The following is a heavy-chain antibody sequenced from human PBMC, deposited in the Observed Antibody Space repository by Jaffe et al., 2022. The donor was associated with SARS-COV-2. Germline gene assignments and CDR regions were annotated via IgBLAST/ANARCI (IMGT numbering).Heavy chain of an antibody. CDR3: ASMRYYDSSGYPQWHFDY. CDR2: IYYSGST. CDR1: GGSISSSSYY. D-gene: IGHD3-22*01. Sequence: QLQLQESGPGLVKPSETLSLTCTVSGGSISSSSYYWGWIRQPPGKGLEWIGSIYYSGSTYYNPSLKSRVTISVDTSKNQFSLKLSSVTAADTAVYYCASMRYYDSSGYPQWHFDYWGQGTLVTVSS. V-gene: IGHV4-39*01. J-gene: IGHJ4*02.